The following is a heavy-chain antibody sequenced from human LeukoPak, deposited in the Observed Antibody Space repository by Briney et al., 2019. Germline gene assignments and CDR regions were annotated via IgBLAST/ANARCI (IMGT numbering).Heavy chain of an antibody. V-gene: IGHV3-20*04. D-gene: IGHD5-24*01. CDR2: INWNGGST. CDR1: GFTFDDYG. CDR3: AIELGDGYILFYFDY. Sequence: GGSLRLSCAASGFTFDDYGMSWVRQAPGKGLEWVSGINWNGGSTGYADSVKGRFTISRDNAKNSLYLQMNSLRAEDTALYYCAIELGDGYILFYFDYWGQGTLVTVSS. J-gene: IGHJ4*02.